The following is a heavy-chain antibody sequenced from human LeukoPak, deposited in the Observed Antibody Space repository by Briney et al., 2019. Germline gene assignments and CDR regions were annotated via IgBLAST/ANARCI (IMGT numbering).Heavy chain of an antibody. Sequence: SETLSLTCTVSGGSISSSSYYWGWIRQPPGKGLEWIGSIYYGGNTYYNPSLKSRVTISVDTSKNQFSLKLSSVTAADTAVYYCVRVGYNLLTGYYKAWEVDYRGQGTLVTVSS. V-gene: IGHV4-39*01. CDR3: VRVGYNLLTGYYKAWEVDY. J-gene: IGHJ4*02. D-gene: IGHD3-9*01. CDR2: IYYGGNT. CDR1: GGSISSSSYY.